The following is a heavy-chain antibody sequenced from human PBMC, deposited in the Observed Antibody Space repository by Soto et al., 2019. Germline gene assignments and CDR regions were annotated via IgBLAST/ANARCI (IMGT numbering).Heavy chain of an antibody. Sequence: EVQLVESGGGLVQPGGSLRLSCAASGFTFSNYWMHWVRQAPGKGPVWVSRINTDGSTTNYADSVKGRFTISRDNAKNTVYLQTNSLGAADTAVYDCARDLGGYASHWGQGTLVTVSS. CDR1: GFTFSNYW. D-gene: IGHD3-16*01. J-gene: IGHJ4*02. CDR2: INTDGSTT. CDR3: ARDLGGYASH. V-gene: IGHV3-74*01.